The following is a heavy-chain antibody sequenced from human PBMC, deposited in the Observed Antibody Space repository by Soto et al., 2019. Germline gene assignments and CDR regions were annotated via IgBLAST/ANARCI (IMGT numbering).Heavy chain of an antibody. J-gene: IGHJ4*02. Sequence: PGGSLRLSCAASGFTFSSYAMSWVRQAPGKGLEWVSAISGSGGSTYYADSGKGRFTISRDNSKNTLYLQMNSLRAEDTAVYYCAKSIDDILTGYLTIFDYWRQGTLVTVSS. V-gene: IGHV3-23*01. CDR2: ISGSGGST. CDR3: AKSIDDILTGYLTIFDY. CDR1: GFTFSSYA. D-gene: IGHD3-9*01.